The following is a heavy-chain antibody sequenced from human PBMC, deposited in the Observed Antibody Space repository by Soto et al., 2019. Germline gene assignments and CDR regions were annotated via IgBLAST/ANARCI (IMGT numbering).Heavy chain of an antibody. D-gene: IGHD5-12*01. CDR3: ARGWLRYYGMDV. CDR2: ISSSGSTI. J-gene: IGHJ6*02. V-gene: IGHV3-48*03. CDR1: GFTFSSYE. Sequence: GGSLRLSCAASGFTFSSYEMNWVLQAPGKGLEWVSYISSSGSTIYYADSVKGRFTISRDNAKNSLYLQMNSLRAEDTAVYYCARGWLRYYGMDVWGQGTTVTVSS.